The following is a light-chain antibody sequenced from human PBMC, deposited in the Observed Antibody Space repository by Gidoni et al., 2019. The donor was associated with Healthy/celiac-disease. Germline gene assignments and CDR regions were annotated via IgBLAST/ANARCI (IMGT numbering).Light chain of an antibody. J-gene: IGKJ1*01. Sequence: DIQTPPSPSSLSASVGDRVTITCRASQSISIYLNWYQQKPGKAPKLLIYAASSLQSGVPSRFSGSGSVTDFTLTISSLQPEDFATYYFQQSYSTSWTFGQGTKVEIK. CDR1: QSISIY. CDR2: AAS. CDR3: QQSYSTSWT. V-gene: IGKV1-39*01.